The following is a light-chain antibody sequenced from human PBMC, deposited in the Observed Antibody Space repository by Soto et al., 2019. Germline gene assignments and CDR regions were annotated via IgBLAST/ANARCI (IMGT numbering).Light chain of an antibody. CDR3: CAYAGTSTLRV. CDR2: EAT. V-gene: IGLV2-23*02. Sequence: QSALTQPASVSGAPGQSITISCTGTSSDVGNYNLVSWYQHHPGKAPKLLIYEATKRPSGISNRFSGSKSGNTASLTISGLQAEDEADYSCCAYAGTSTLRVVGTGTKLTVL. J-gene: IGLJ1*01. CDR1: SSDVGNYNL.